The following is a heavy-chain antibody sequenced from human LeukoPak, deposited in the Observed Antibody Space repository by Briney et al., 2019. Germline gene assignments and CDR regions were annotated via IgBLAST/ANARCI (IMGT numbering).Heavy chain of an antibody. CDR1: GLTFSSFA. Sequence: GGSLRLSCVASGLTFSSFALDWVRQAPGRGLEWISVVSRTGSTKYYADSVKGRFTVSRDNSKNTVCLQMNSLRVDDSAVYYCAKRKNSPGYSSLDQWGQGTLVTVSS. J-gene: IGHJ4*02. V-gene: IGHV3-23*01. D-gene: IGHD2-15*01. CDR3: AKRKNSPGYSSLDQ. CDR2: VSRTGSTK.